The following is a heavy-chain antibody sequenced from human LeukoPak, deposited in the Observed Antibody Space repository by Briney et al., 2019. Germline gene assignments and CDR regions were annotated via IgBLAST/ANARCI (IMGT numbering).Heavy chain of an antibody. CDR3: ARRTGTASYYYYMDV. CDR2: IYPGDSDT. J-gene: IGHJ6*03. Sequence: GESLKISCKGSGYSFTSYWIGWVRQMPGKGLKWMGIIYPGDSDTRYSPSFQGQVTISADKSISTAYLQWSSLKASDTALYYCARRTGTASYYYYMDVWGKGTTVTVSS. CDR1: GYSFTSYW. D-gene: IGHD3-10*01. V-gene: IGHV5-51*01.